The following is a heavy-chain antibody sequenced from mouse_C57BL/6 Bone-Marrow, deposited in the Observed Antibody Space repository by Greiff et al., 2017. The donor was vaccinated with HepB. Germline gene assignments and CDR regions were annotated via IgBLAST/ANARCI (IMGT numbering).Heavy chain of an antibody. D-gene: IGHD1-1*01. CDR1: GFTFSSYA. CDR2: ISDGGSYT. V-gene: IGHV5-4*03. J-gene: IGHJ2*01. Sequence: DVMLVESGGGLVKPGGSLKLSCAASGFTFSSYAMSWVRQTPEKRLEWVATISDGGSYTYYPDNVKGRFTISRDNAKNNLYLQMSHLKSEDTAMYYCARVTTVVAGDYRGQGTTLTVSS. CDR3: ARVTTVVAGDY.